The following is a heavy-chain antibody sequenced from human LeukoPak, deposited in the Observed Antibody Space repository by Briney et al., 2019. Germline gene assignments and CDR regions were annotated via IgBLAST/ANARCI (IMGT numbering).Heavy chain of an antibody. CDR2: VNNNGNT. V-gene: IGHV4-59*01. Sequence: SETLSLTCTVSGGSISIYDWSWIRQPPGNGLEWIGYVNNNGNTNYNPSLKSRVTISVDTSKNQFSLKLSSVTAADTAVYYCARQYYYDSSGLGYWGQGTLVTVSS. CDR3: ARQYYYDSSGLGY. D-gene: IGHD3-22*01. J-gene: IGHJ4*02. CDR1: GGSISIYD.